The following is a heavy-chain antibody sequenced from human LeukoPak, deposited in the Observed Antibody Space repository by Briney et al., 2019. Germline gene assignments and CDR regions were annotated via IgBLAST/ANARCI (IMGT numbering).Heavy chain of an antibody. CDR3: ARVGGYSSSWYWAQSYWYFDL. CDR1: GDSITSSSYY. D-gene: IGHD6-13*01. Sequence: SETLSLTCTVSGDSITSSSYYWGWIRQPPGKGLEWIGYIYYSGSTNYNPSLKSRVTISVDTSKNQFSLKLSSVTAADTAVYYCARVGGYSSSWYWAQSYWYFDLWGRGTLVTVSS. V-gene: IGHV4-61*05. CDR2: IYYSGST. J-gene: IGHJ2*01.